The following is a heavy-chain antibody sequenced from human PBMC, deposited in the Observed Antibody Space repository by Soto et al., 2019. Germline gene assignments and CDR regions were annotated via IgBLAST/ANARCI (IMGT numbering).Heavy chain of an antibody. CDR2: VKPNNGAT. Sequence: QVQLVQSGAELKKPGASVKVSCKASGYTFSNYDMNWVRQATGQGPEWIGWVKPNNGATGYAQKFQGRVTQTTDISTTTAYTEMTSLRAEDTAIYYCAKVSRKGSAIDFDYWGQGTLITVSS. CDR3: AKVSRKGSAIDFDY. V-gene: IGHV1-8*01. J-gene: IGHJ4*02. CDR1: GYTFSNYD. D-gene: IGHD3-10*01.